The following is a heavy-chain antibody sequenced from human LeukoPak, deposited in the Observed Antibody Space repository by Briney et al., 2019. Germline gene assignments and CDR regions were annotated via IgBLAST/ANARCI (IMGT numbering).Heavy chain of an antibody. Sequence: GASVKVSCKASGGTFSSYAISWVRQAPGQGLEWMGGIIPIFGIANYAQKFQGRVTITADESTSTAYMELSSLRSEDTAVYYCARGVGNAMAREGIFWYLDYWGQGTLVTVSS. CDR3: ARGVGNAMAREGIFWYLDY. D-gene: IGHD3-10*01. V-gene: IGHV1-69*01. CDR1: GGTFSSYA. J-gene: IGHJ4*02. CDR2: IIPIFGIA.